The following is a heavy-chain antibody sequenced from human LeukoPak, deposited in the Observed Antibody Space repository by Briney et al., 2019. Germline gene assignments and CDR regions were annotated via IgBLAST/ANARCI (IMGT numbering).Heavy chain of an antibody. CDR1: GFTFSTYS. Sequence: GGSLRLSCAASGFTFSTYSMNWVRQAPGKGLEWASYISGSSRTIYYADSVKGRFTISRDNAKNSVHLQMNSLRAEDTAVYYCARAIAAAEDYWGQGTLVTVSS. CDR2: ISGSSRTI. D-gene: IGHD6-13*01. CDR3: ARAIAAAEDY. J-gene: IGHJ4*02. V-gene: IGHV3-48*01.